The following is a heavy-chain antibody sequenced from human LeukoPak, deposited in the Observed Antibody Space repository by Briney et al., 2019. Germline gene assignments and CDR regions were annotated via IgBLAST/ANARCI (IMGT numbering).Heavy chain of an antibody. Sequence: ASVKVSCTASGYTFTGYYMHWVRQAPGQGLEWMGWINPNSGGTNYAQKFQGWVTMTRDTSISTAYMELSRLRSDDTAVYYCARGSVGARSNYVGARHYYFDYWGQGTLVTVSS. CDR2: INPNSGGT. CDR3: ARGSVGARSNYVGARHYYFDY. J-gene: IGHJ4*02. D-gene: IGHD4-11*01. CDR1: GYTFTGYY. V-gene: IGHV1-2*04.